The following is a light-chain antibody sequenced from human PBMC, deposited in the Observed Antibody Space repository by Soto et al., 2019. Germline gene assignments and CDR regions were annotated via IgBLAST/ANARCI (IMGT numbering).Light chain of an antibody. J-gene: IGLJ1*01. Sequence: QSALTQPRSVSGSPGQSVTISCTGISSDVDSYNRVSWYQQPPGTAPKLMIYGVVRWPSGVPDRFSGSKSGNTASLTISGLQAEDEADYFCCSYAGGYTYLFGTGTKVTVL. CDR1: SSDVDSYNR. CDR3: CSYAGGYTYL. V-gene: IGLV2-11*01. CDR2: GVV.